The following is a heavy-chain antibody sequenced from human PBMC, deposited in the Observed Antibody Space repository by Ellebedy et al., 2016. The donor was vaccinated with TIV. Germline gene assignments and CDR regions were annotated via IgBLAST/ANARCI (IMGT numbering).Heavy chain of an antibody. Sequence: GESLKISXAASGFTFSSYAMSWVRQAPGKGLEWVSAISGSGGSTYYADSVKGRFTISRDNSKNTLYLQMNSLRAEDTAVYYCAKVSSRHIASAAGDPFFDYWGQGTLVTVSS. CDR3: AKVSSRHIASAAGDPFFDY. D-gene: IGHD6-13*01. CDR1: GFTFSSYA. J-gene: IGHJ4*02. CDR2: ISGSGGST. V-gene: IGHV3-23*01.